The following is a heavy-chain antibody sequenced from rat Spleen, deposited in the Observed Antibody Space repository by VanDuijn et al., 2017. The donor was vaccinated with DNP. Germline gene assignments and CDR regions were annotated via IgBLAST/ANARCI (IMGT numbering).Heavy chain of an antibody. V-gene: IGHV5-25*01. J-gene: IGHJ2*01. CDR1: GFTFSNYD. Sequence: EVQLVESGGDLVQPGGSLKLSCAASGFTFSNYDMAWVRQAPTKSLEWVASISTSDVTYYRDSVKGRFTISRDNAKSTLYLQMNSLRSEDMATYYCVRWNSGHFDYWGQGVMVTVSS. CDR3: VRWNSGHFDY. CDR2: ISTSDVT. D-gene: IGHD4-3*01.